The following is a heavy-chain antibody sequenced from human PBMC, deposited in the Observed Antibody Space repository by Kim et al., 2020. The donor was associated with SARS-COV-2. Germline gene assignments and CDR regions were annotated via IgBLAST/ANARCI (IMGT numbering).Heavy chain of an antibody. CDR2: ISYDGSNK. Sequence: GGSLRLSCAASGFTFSNYAMHWIRQAPGKGLEWVALISYDGSNKYYADSVKGRFTMSRDNSKNTLYLEMNRLRSEDTAVYYCARLLVVVVITGYFDVWGQGTLVTVYS. J-gene: IGHJ4*02. CDR1: GFTFSNYA. D-gene: IGHD3-22*01. CDR3: ARLLVVVVITGYFDV. V-gene: IGHV3-30*04.